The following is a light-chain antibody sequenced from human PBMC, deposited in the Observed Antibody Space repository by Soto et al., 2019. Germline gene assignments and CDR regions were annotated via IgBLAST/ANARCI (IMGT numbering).Light chain of an antibody. CDR2: GAT. V-gene: IGKV1-12*01. CDR1: QVISSW. J-gene: IGKJ4*01. Sequence: ILMTQSPSSVSAAVGDRVTITCRASQVISSWLAWYQQRPGTAPKLLIYGATTLRSGVPSRFSGSESGTEFTLTITSLQPEDSATYYCQQASSFPLTFGGGTKVEVQ. CDR3: QQASSFPLT.